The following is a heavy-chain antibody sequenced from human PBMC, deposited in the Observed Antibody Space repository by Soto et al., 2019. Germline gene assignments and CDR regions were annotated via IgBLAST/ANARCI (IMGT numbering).Heavy chain of an antibody. CDR3: VRSSGWTGDY. J-gene: IGHJ4*02. Sequence: HPGGSLXLSCAASGFPFSEYWMHWVRQGPGKGLEWVAIIKQDGSEIHYVDSVKGRFTISRDNAKNSLHLQMNSLRAEDTAMYYCVRSSGWTGDYWGQGILVTVSS. V-gene: IGHV3-7*04. CDR1: GFPFSEYW. CDR2: IKQDGSEI. D-gene: IGHD3-10*01.